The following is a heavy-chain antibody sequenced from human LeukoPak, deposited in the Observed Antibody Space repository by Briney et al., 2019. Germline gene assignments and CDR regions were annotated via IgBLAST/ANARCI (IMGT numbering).Heavy chain of an antibody. D-gene: IGHD2-15*01. CDR1: GFTFSSYW. V-gene: IGHV3-7*01. Sequence: GGSLRLSRAASGFTFSSYWMNWVRQAPGKGLGWVADIRQDGSEKYYVDSVKGRFTISRDNAKKSLYLQLNSLRAEDTAVYYCARTWSNWFDPWGQGTLVTVSS. CDR3: ARTWSNWFDP. J-gene: IGHJ5*02. CDR2: IRQDGSEK.